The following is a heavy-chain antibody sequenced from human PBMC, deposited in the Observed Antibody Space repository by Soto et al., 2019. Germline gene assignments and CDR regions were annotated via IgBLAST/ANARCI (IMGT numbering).Heavy chain of an antibody. V-gene: IGHV3-30*18. CDR3: AKVAERSMITFGGVIAD. CDR2: ISFDEKIP. D-gene: IGHD3-16*02. Sequence: QVQLVESGGGVVQPGRTLRLSCAASGFTFNTYGMHWVRQAPGKGLEWVAVISFDEKIPYYEDSVKGRFTISRDNSKNTMSLQMDSLRPEDTAVYYCAKVAERSMITFGGVIADWGQGTLVTVSS. J-gene: IGHJ4*02. CDR1: GFTFNTYG.